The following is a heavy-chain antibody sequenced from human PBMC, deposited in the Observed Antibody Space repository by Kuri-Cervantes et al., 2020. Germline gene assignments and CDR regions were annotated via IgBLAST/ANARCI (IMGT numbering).Heavy chain of an antibody. J-gene: IGHJ6*03. CDR3: ATITNGDYDVLGYYYYYMDV. V-gene: IGHV1-24*01. CDR2: FDPEDGET. D-gene: IGHD4-17*01. Sequence: ASVKVSCKASGYTFTSYGISWVRQAPGKGLEWMGGFDPEDGETIYAQKFQGRVTMTEDTSTDTAYMELSSLRSEDTAVYYCATITNGDYDVLGYYYYYMDVWGKGTTVTVSS. CDR1: GYTFTSYG.